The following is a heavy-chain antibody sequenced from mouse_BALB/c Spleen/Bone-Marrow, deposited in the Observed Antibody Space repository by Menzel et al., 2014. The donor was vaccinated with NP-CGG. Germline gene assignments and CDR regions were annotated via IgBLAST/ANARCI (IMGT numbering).Heavy chain of an antibody. CDR2: IDPANGNT. J-gene: IGHJ4*01. D-gene: IGHD1-1*01. V-gene: IGHV14-3*02. CDR3: ARAYYYGSSYYVMDY. CDR1: GFNIKDTY. Sequence: EVKVVESGTELVKPGASVKLSCTASGFNIKDTYMHWVKQRPEQGLEWIGRIDPANGNTRYDPKFQGKATITAVTSSNTAYLQLTSLTSEDTAVYYCARAYYYGSSYYVMDYWGQGTSVTVSS.